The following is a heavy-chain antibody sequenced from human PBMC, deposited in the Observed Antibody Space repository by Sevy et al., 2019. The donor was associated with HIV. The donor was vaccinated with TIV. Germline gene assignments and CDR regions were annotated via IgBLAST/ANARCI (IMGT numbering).Heavy chain of an antibody. V-gene: IGHV3-53*01. D-gene: IGHD3-22*01. CDR1: GFTVGSNY. CDR3: ARVSVYYYASSGYYTTGNAFDI. J-gene: IGHJ3*02. Sequence: GGSLRLSCAASGFTVGSNYMSWVRLAPGKGLEWVSIIYSGVTTSYADSVIGRFTISRDNSKNTLYLQMNSLRAEDTAVYYCARVSVYYYASSGYYTTGNAFDIWGQGTMVTVSS. CDR2: IYSGVTT.